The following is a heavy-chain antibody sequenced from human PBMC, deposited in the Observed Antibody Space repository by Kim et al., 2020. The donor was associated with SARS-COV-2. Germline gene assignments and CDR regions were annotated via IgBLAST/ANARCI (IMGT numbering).Heavy chain of an antibody. J-gene: IGHJ4*02. V-gene: IGHV1-69*04. Sequence: YAQKFQGRGTITADKSTSTAYMELSSLRSEDTAVYYCARVLRVATTVFDYWGQGTLVTVSS. CDR3: ARVLRVATTVFDY. D-gene: IGHD5-12*01.